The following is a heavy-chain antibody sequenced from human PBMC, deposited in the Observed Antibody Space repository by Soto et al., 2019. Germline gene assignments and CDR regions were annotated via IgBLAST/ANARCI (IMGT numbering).Heavy chain of an antibody. CDR3: AKGGTMSCFDY. J-gene: IGHJ4*02. CDR2: ISTSGAAT. D-gene: IGHD3-22*01. V-gene: IGHV3-23*01. CDR1: GFTFSSYV. Sequence: GGSLRLSCAASGFTFSSYVMSWVRQAPGKGLEWVSGISTSGAATYDADSVKGRFTISRDNSKSALYLQMNSLRDEDTAVYYCAKGGTMSCFDYWGQGALVTVSS.